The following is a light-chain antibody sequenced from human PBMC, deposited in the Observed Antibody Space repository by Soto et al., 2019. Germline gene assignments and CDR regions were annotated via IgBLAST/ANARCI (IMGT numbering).Light chain of an antibody. CDR3: APCDDSLSGQV. J-gene: IGLJ1*01. V-gene: IGLV1-44*01. CDR1: SSNIGNNT. Sequence: QSVLTQPPSASGTPGQRVTISCSGSSSNIGNNTVNWYQHLPGTAPKLLICSNNQRPSGVPDRFSGSKSGTSASLAISGLQSEDETDFYCAPCDDSLSGQVFXTGTKVTVL. CDR2: SNN.